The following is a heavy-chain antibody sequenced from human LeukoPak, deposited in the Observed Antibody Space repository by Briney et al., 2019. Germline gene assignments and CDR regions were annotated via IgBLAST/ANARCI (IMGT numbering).Heavy chain of an antibody. CDR2: VYYTGST. CDR1: GGSISSYY. V-gene: IGHV4-59*08. Sequence: SETLSLTCTVSGGSISSYYWTWIRQPPGKGLEWIGYVYYTGSTNYSPSLKSRVTISVDTSKNQFSLKLSSVTAADTAVYYCARHRYLLHGIDYWGQGTLVTVSS. J-gene: IGHJ4*02. D-gene: IGHD1-26*01. CDR3: ARHRYLLHGIDY.